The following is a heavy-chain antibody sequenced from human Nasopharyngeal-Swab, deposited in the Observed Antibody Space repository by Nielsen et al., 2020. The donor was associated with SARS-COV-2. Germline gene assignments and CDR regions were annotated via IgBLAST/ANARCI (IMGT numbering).Heavy chain of an antibody. CDR1: GFTFSSYA. V-gene: IGHV3-23*01. CDR2: ISGSGGST. CDR3: AKGGYCSSTRCYAGYYYYGMDV. Sequence: GESLKISCAASGFTFSSYAMSWVRQAPGKGLEWVSAISGSGGSTYYADSVKGRFTISRDNPKNTLYLQMNSLRAEDTAVYYCAKGGYCSSTRCYAGYYYYGMDVWGQGTTVTVSS. J-gene: IGHJ6*02. D-gene: IGHD2-2*01.